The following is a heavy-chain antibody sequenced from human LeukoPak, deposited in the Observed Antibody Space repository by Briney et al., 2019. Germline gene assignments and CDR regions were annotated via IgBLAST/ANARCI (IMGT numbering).Heavy chain of an antibody. V-gene: IGHV3-21*05. D-gene: IGHD2-2*01. Sequence: GGSLRLSCAASGFTFSSYSMNWVRQAPGKGLEWVSYISSSSSYIYYADSVKGRFTISRDNAKNSLYLQMNSLRAEDTAVYYCARPAKYCSSTRCYAGYNDYWGQGTLVTVSS. CDR1: GFTFSSYS. CDR3: ARPAKYCSSTRCYAGYNDY. J-gene: IGHJ4*02. CDR2: ISSSSSYI.